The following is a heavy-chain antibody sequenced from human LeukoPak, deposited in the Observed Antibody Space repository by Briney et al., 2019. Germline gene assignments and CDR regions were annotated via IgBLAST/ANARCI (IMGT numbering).Heavy chain of an antibody. V-gene: IGHV4-61*01. J-gene: IGHJ4*02. CDR1: GGSVSSGSYY. CDR2: IYYSGST. CDR3: ARENGGNFGY. Sequence: SETLSLTCTVSGGSVSSGSYYWSWIRQPPGKGLEWIGYIYYSGSTNYNPSLKSRVSISVDTSKNQFSLKLSSVTAADTAVYYCARENGGNFGYWGQGTLVTVSS. D-gene: IGHD4-23*01.